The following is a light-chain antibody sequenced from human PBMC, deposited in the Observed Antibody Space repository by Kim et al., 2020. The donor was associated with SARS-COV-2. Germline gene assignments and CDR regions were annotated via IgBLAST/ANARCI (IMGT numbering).Light chain of an antibody. CDR1: KLGDKY. CDR2: QDS. Sequence: SYELTQLPSVSVSPGQTASITCSGDKLGDKYACWYQQKPGQSPVLVIYQDSKRPSGIPERFSGSNSGNTATLTISGTQAMDEADYYCQAWDSSTYVVFGG. V-gene: IGLV3-1*01. J-gene: IGLJ2*01. CDR3: QAWDSSTYVV.